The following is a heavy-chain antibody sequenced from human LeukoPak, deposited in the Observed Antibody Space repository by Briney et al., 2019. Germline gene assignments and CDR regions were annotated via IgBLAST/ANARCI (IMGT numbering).Heavy chain of an antibody. CDR3: ARGSPIVVATSFDY. CDR2: INHSGST. D-gene: IGHD3-22*01. J-gene: IGHJ4*02. Sequence: SETLSLTCAVYGGSFSGYYWSWIRQPPGKGLEWIGEINHSGSTNYNPSLKSRVTISVDTSKNQFSLKLSSVTAADTAVYYCARGSPIVVATSFDYWGQGALVTVSS. CDR1: GGSFSGYY. V-gene: IGHV4-34*01.